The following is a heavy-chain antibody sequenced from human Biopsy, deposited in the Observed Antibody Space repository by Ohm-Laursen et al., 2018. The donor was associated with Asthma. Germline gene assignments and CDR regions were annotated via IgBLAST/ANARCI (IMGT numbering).Heavy chain of an antibody. V-gene: IGHV3-30*18. Sequence: SLRLSCTASGFTFSSYGMHWVRQAPGKGLEWVAVISYDGSNKYYADSVNGRFTISRDNSKNTLYLQMNSLRAEDTAVYYCVKDTEGRYDFWSGLSYNYYGMDVWGQGTTVTVSS. CDR2: ISYDGSNK. D-gene: IGHD3-3*01. J-gene: IGHJ6*02. CDR1: GFTFSSYG. CDR3: VKDTEGRYDFWSGLSYNYYGMDV.